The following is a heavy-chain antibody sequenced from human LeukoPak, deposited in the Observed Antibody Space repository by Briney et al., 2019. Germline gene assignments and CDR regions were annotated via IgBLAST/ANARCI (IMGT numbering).Heavy chain of an antibody. Sequence: ASVKVSCKVSGYTLTELSMHWVRQAPGKGLEWMGGFDPEDGETIYAQKFQGRVTMTEDTSTDTAYMELSSLRSEDTAVYYCATLPGRSGNRDYYYYYYMDVWGKGTTGTVSS. CDR2: FDPEDGET. J-gene: IGHJ6*03. CDR3: ATLPGRSGNRDYYYYYYMDV. D-gene: IGHD3-10*01. V-gene: IGHV1-24*01. CDR1: GYTLTELS.